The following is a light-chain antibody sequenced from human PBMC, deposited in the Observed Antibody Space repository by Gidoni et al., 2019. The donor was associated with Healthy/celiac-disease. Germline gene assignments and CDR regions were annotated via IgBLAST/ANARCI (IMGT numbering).Light chain of an antibody. V-gene: IGKV1-39*01. Sequence: DIQMTQSPSSLSASVGDRVTITCRASQSISSYLNWYQQKPGKAPKLLSYAASSLQSGVPSRFSGSGSGTDFTFTISSLQPEDFATYYCQPSYSTPCSFGQGTQLEIK. CDR3: QPSYSTPCS. J-gene: IGKJ2*04. CDR1: QSISSY. CDR2: AAS.